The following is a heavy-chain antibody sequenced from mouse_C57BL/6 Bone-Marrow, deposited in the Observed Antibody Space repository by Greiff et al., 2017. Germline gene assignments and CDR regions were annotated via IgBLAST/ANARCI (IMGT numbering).Heavy chain of an antibody. CDR3: ARGTTVVATPYFDY. V-gene: IGHV1-55*01. Sequence: QVQLKQPGAELVKPGASVKMSCKASGYTFTSYWITWVKQRPGQGLEWIGDIYPGSGSTNYNEKFKSKATLTVDTSSSTAYMQLSSLTSEDSAVYYCARGTTVVATPYFDYWGQGTTLTVSS. CDR1: GYTFTSYW. CDR2: IYPGSGST. J-gene: IGHJ2*01. D-gene: IGHD1-1*01.